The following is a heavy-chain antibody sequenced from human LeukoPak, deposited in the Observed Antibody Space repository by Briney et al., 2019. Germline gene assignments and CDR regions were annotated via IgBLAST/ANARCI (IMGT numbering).Heavy chain of an antibody. J-gene: IGHJ4*02. Sequence: TGGSLRLSCAASGFTFSNAWMSWVRQAPGKGLEWVGRIKSKTDGGTTDYAAPVKGRFTISRDDSKNTLYLQMNSLKTEDTAVYYCTTARPRGYYDFWSGYYPFDYWGQGTLVTVSS. V-gene: IGHV3-15*01. D-gene: IGHD3-3*01. CDR3: TTARPRGYYDFWSGYYPFDY. CDR1: GFTFSNAW. CDR2: IKSKTDGGTT.